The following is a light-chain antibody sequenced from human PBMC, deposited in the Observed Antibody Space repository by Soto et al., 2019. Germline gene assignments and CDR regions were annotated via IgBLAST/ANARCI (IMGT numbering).Light chain of an antibody. Sequence: QCPVTLSLSPSALATFFCRTTQKSRSKCLAWYQQKPGQAPKLLIYDASSRDTGIPARFSGSGSGTEFTLTISSLQPDDFAAYYCHHCSSYSQAFGQGTKVDIK. V-gene: IGKV3D-20*02. CDR3: HHCSSYSQA. CDR1: QKSRSKC. J-gene: IGKJ1*01. CDR2: DAS.